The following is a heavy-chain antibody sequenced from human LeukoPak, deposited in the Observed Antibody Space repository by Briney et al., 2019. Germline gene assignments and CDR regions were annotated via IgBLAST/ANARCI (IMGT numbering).Heavy chain of an antibody. J-gene: IGHJ6*02. CDR3: ARCVGSSWWKEEGYGMDV. Sequence: GGSLRLPCATSGFTVSSNYMSWVRQAPGKGLEWVSSISSSSSYIYYADSVKGRFTISRDNAKNSLYLQMNSLRAEDTAVYYCARCVGSSWWKEEGYGMDVWGQGTTVTVSS. D-gene: IGHD6-13*01. V-gene: IGHV3-21*01. CDR2: ISSSSSYI. CDR1: GFTVSSNY.